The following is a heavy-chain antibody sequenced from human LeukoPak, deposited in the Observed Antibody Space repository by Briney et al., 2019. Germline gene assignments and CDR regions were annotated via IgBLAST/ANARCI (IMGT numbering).Heavy chain of an antibody. Sequence: ASVKVSCKVSGYTLTELSMHWVRQAPGKGLEWMGGFDPGDGETIYAQKFQGRVTMTEDTSTDTAYMELSSLRSEDTAVYYCATLIGTTWYFDYWGQGTLVTVSS. CDR1: GYTLTELS. J-gene: IGHJ4*02. V-gene: IGHV1-24*01. CDR2: FDPGDGET. CDR3: ATLIGTTWYFDY. D-gene: IGHD1-7*01.